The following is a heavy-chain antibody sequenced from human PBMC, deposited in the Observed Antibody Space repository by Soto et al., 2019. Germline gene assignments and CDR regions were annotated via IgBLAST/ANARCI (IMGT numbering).Heavy chain of an antibody. J-gene: IGHJ4*02. CDR1: GGSVISSNYY. CDR2: VYYRGRS. Sequence: XGTLCLTGTVSGGSVISSNYYGGWIRQSPGKGLEWIGSVYYRGRSYSKSSVKSRVTISVDTSKNQFSLNLNSVTASDTAVYYCVSQRTSVLTQAYFDYWGPGALVTVSS. V-gene: IGHV4-39*01. D-gene: IGHD2-8*01. CDR3: VSQRTSVLTQAYFDY.